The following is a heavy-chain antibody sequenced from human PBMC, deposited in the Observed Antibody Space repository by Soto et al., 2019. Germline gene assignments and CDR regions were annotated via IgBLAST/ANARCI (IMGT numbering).Heavy chain of an antibody. Sequence: QVQLVQSGAEVKKPGASVKVSCKASGYTFTSYGISWVRQAPGQGPEWMGWISTNNGNTNYAQKIRGRVTMTTDTSTSTAYMELRSLRSDDTAVYYCARHTSSWPFDYWGQGTLGTVSS. D-gene: IGHD6-13*01. CDR3: ARHTSSWPFDY. CDR1: GYTFTSYG. V-gene: IGHV1-18*01. CDR2: ISTNNGNT. J-gene: IGHJ4*02.